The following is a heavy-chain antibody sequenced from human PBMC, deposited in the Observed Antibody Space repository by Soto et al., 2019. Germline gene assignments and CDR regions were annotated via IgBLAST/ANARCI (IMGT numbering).Heavy chain of an antibody. CDR3: ARATQKDYDFWSGYSRWFDP. D-gene: IGHD3-3*01. J-gene: IGHJ5*02. CDR1: GGSISSYY. CDR2: IYYSGST. Sequence: SETLSLTXTVSGGSISSYYWSWIRQPPGKGLEWIGYIYYSGSTNYNPSLKSRVTISVDTSKNQFSLKLSSVTAADTAVYYCARATQKDYDFWSGYSRWFDPWGQGTLVTVSS. V-gene: IGHV4-59*01.